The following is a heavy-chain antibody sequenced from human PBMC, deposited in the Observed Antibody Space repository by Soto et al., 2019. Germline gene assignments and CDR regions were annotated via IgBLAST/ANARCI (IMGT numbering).Heavy chain of an antibody. V-gene: IGHV1-8*02. CDR1: GYTFTSYD. CDR3: AREESPAYNWNWSFDP. CDR2: MNPNSGNT. J-gene: IGHJ5*02. D-gene: IGHD1-7*01. Sequence: ASVKVSCKASGYTFTSYDINWVRQATGQGLEWMGWMNPNSGNTGYAQKFQGRVTMTRNTSISTAYMELSSLRSEDTAVYYCAREESPAYNWNWSFDPGGQGTLVTVSS.